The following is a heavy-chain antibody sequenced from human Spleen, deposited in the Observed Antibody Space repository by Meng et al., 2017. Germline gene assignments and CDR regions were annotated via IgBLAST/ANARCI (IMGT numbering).Heavy chain of an antibody. D-gene: IGHD4-11*01. Sequence: QWQLQQWGAGLLKPSETLSLTCVVSGGSCSDYYWSWIRQPPGKGLEWIGEINHSGSTNYNPSLESRATISVDTSQNNLSLKLSSVTAADSAVYYCARGPTTMAHDFDYWGQGTLVTVSS. CDR2: INHSGST. CDR1: GGSCSDYY. V-gene: IGHV4-34*01. J-gene: IGHJ4*02. CDR3: ARGPTTMAHDFDY.